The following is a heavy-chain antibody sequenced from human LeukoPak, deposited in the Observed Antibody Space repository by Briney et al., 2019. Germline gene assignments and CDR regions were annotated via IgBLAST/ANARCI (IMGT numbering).Heavy chain of an antibody. V-gene: IGHV3-30*18. D-gene: IGHD2-15*01. CDR2: ISSDESNK. J-gene: IGHJ4*02. CDR1: GFTFSNYG. Sequence: GGSLRLSCAASGFTFSNYGMHWVRQAPGKGLEWVAVISSDESNKYFADSVKGRFTVSRDNSKNTLYLQMNSLRTEDTAVYYCAKDFLPYCSGGTCYEDYFDYWGQGTLVTVSS. CDR3: AKDFLPYCSGGTCYEDYFDY.